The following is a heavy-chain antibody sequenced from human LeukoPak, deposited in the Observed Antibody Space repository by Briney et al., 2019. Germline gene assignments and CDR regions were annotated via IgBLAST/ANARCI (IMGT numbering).Heavy chain of an antibody. CDR1: GFTFSMSA. D-gene: IGHD5-24*01. CDR2: ISFDGGNK. Sequence: PGGSLRLSCATSGFTFSMSAMHWVRLAPGKGLDWVAVISFDGGNKFYADSVKGRFSISRDTSKNTVSLQMNSLRVEDTAMYYCTRDQMNYWGQGTLVTVSS. V-gene: IGHV3-30*14. J-gene: IGHJ4*02. CDR3: TRDQMNY.